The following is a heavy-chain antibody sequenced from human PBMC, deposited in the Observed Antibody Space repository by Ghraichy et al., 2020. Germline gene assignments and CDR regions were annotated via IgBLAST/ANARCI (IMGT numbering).Heavy chain of an antibody. V-gene: IGHV4-39*01. J-gene: IGHJ3*02. CDR3: ARRPPELQWAFAI. Sequence: SETLSLTCTVSGGSISSSSYYWGWIRQPPGKGLEWIGSIYYSGSTYYNPSLKSRVTISVDTSKNQFSLKLSSVTAADTAVYYCARRPPELQWAFAIWGQGTMVTVSS. CDR2: IYYSGST. D-gene: IGHD1-26*01. CDR1: GGSISSSSYY.